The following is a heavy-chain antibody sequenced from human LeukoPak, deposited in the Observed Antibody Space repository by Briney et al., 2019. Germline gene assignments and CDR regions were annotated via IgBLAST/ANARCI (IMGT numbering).Heavy chain of an antibody. Sequence: GGSLRLSCAASGFTFSSYEMNWVRQAPGRGLEYLSYISSGSSTISYADSVKGRFTISRDNAKNSLYLQMNSLRAADTAVYYCARLCGGDCYSGLDYWGQGTLVTVSS. J-gene: IGHJ4*02. CDR1: GFTFSSYE. CDR2: ISSGSSTI. CDR3: ARLCGGDCYSGLDY. D-gene: IGHD2-21*02. V-gene: IGHV3-48*03.